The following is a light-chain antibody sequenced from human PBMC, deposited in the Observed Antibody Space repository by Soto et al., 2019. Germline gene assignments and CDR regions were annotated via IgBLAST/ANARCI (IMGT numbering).Light chain of an antibody. V-gene: IGKV2D-29*01. Sequence: EIVMTQTPLSLSVTPGQPASISCKSSQSLLHSDGKTHLYWYLQKTGQPPQLLIYEVSNRVSGVPDRISGSGSGTDFTLKISRVEAEYVGVYYCMQSIQYALTFGQGTKLEIK. J-gene: IGKJ2*01. CDR2: EVS. CDR1: QSLLHSDGKTH. CDR3: MQSIQYALT.